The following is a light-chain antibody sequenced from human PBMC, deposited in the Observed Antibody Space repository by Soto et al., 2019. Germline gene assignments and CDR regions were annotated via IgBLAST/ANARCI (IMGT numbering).Light chain of an antibody. V-gene: IGKV3-15*01. J-gene: IGKJ2*01. Sequence: EIVMTQSPATVSVSPGERATLSCRASQSVSSNLAWYQQKPGQAPRLLFYGASTRATGIPARFSGSGSGTEFTLTISSLQSEDFAVFYCQQYNNWPYTFGQGTKLEIK. CDR1: QSVSSN. CDR2: GAS. CDR3: QQYNNWPYT.